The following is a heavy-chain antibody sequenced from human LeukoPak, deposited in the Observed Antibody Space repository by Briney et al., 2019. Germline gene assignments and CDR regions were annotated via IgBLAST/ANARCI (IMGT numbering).Heavy chain of an antibody. CDR3: ASRAIAAAVNY. D-gene: IGHD6-13*01. Sequence: PGGSLRLSCAASGFTFSSYSMNWVRQAPGKGLEWVSSISSSSYIYYADSVKGRFTISRDNAKNSLYLQMNSLRAEDTAVYYCASRAIAAAVNYWGQGTLVTVSS. J-gene: IGHJ4*02. V-gene: IGHV3-21*01. CDR1: GFTFSSYS. CDR2: ISSSSYI.